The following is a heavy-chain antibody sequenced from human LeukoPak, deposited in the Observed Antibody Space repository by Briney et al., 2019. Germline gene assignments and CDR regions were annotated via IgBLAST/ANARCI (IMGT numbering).Heavy chain of an antibody. CDR3: ATTKDCGDYFDY. Sequence: ASVKVSCKASGYTFTSYAMHWVRQAPGQRLEWMGWINAGNGNTKYSQKFQGRVTITRDTSASTAYMELSSLRSEDTAVYYCATTKDCGDYFDYWGQGTLVTVSS. CDR2: INAGNGNT. CDR1: GYTFTSYA. D-gene: IGHD4-17*01. J-gene: IGHJ4*02. V-gene: IGHV1-3*01.